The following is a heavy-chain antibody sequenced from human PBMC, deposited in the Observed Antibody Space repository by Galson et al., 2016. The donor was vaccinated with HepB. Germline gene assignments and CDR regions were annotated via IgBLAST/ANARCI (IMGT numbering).Heavy chain of an antibody. CDR1: KFSFRDHY. CDR3: ARGGTVGHSYHFDY. J-gene: IGHJ4*02. Sequence: SLRLSCAASKFSFRDHYMSWIRQAPGKGLDWVAYISSYGNSIFYADSVKGRFTISRDNAKNLLYLETKDLRAEDTAVYSCARGGTVGHSYHFDYWGQGVLVSVTS. CDR2: ISSYGNSI. V-gene: IGHV3-11*01. D-gene: IGHD1-26*01.